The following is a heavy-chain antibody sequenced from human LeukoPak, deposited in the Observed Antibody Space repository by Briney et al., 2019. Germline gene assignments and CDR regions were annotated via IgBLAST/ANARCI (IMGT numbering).Heavy chain of an antibody. V-gene: IGHV4-39*07. CDR3: ARDEGGSGWRVNWFDP. J-gene: IGHJ5*02. D-gene: IGHD6-19*01. CDR2: IYYSGST. Sequence: KPSETLSLTCTVSGGSISSSSYYWGWIRQPPGKGLEWIGSIYYSGSTYYNPSLKSRVTMSVDTSKNQFSLKLSSVTAADTAVYYCARDEGGSGWRVNWFDPWGQGTLVTVSS. CDR1: GGSISSSSYY.